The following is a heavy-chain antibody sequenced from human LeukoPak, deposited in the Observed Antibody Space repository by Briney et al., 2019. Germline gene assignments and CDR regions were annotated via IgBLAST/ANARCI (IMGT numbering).Heavy chain of an antibody. J-gene: IGHJ4*02. CDR1: GFTFSSYG. CDR2: ISYDGSNK. V-gene: IGHV3-30*18. Sequence: PGRSLRLSCAASGFTFSSYGMHWVRQAPGKGLEWVSVISYDGSNKYYADSVKGRFTISRDNSKNTLYLQMNSLRAEATAAYYCEKDHLRMWAPIVGPTGPFDYWGQGTLVTVSS. CDR3: EKDHLRMWAPIVGPTGPFDY. D-gene: IGHD1-26*01.